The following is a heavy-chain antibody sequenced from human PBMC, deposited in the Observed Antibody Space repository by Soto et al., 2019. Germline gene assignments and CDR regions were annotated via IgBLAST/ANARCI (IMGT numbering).Heavy chain of an antibody. V-gene: IGHV3-21*01. CDR2: ISSSSYI. J-gene: IGHJ6*02. CDR3: AREGTPAGMDV. Sequence: EVQLVESGGGLVKPGGSLRLSCAASGFTFSSYSMNWVRQAPGKGLEWVSSISSSSYIYYADSVKGRFTISRDNAKNSLYLQMNSLRAEDTAVYYCAREGTPAGMDVWGQGTTVTVSS. D-gene: IGHD3-10*01. CDR1: GFTFSSYS.